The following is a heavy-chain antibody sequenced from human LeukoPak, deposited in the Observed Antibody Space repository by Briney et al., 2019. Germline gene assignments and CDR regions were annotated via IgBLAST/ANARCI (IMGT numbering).Heavy chain of an antibody. CDR2: ISSSNSTI. Sequence: PGGSLRLSCAASGFTFRSYSMNWVRQAPRKGLEWVSYISSSNSTIYYGDSVKGRFTISRDNAENSLYLQMNSLRAEDTAVYYCARGSSSGRGALDYWGQGTLVTVSS. V-gene: IGHV3-48*04. CDR3: ARGSSSGRGALDY. D-gene: IGHD6-6*01. J-gene: IGHJ4*02. CDR1: GFTFRSYS.